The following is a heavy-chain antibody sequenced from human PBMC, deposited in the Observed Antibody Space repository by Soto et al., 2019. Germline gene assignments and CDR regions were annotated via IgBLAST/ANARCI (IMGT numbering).Heavy chain of an antibody. Sequence: GASVKVSCKASGFTFTSSAVQWVRQARGQRLEWIGWIVVGSGNTNYAQKFLERVTITRDMSTSTAYMELSSLRSEDTAVYYCAANKYNWNYYGMDVWGQGTTVTVSS. CDR3: AANKYNWNYYGMDV. J-gene: IGHJ6*02. CDR2: IVVGSGNT. D-gene: IGHD1-20*01. CDR1: GFTFTSSA. V-gene: IGHV1-58*01.